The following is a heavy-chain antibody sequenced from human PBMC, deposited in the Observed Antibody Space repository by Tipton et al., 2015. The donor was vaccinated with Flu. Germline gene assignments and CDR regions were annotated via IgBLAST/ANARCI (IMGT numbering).Heavy chain of an antibody. J-gene: IGHJ4*02. Sequence: SLRLSCAASGFTFRAYWTSWVRQAPGKGLRWVANINEDGTDKYYVDSVKGRFTISRDNAKNSLYLQMNSLRAEDTAVYFCAISTTNAIPFGIWGQGTLVTVSS. CDR2: INEDGTDK. D-gene: IGHD2/OR15-2a*01. CDR3: AISTTNAIPFGI. CDR1: GFTFRAYW. V-gene: IGHV3-7*01.